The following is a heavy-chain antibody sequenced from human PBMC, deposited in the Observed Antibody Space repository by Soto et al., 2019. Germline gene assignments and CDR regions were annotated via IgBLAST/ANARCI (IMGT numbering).Heavy chain of an antibody. V-gene: IGHV4-31*03. Sequence: TLSLTCTVSGGSISSGGYYWSWIRQHPGKGLEWIGYIYYSGSTYYNPSLKSRVTISVDTSKNQFSLKLSSVTAADTAVYYCARDVRGYSGYDMFDYWGQGTLVTVSS. CDR3: ARDVRGYSGYDMFDY. CDR1: GGSISSGGYY. CDR2: IYYSGST. J-gene: IGHJ4*02. D-gene: IGHD5-12*01.